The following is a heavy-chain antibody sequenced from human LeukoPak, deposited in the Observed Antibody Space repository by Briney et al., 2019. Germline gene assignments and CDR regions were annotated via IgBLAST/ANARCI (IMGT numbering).Heavy chain of an antibody. V-gene: IGHV3-30*18. CDR2: ISYDGSNK. J-gene: IGHJ1*01. CDR3: AKDAHSSSWYDLYFQH. Sequence: PGRSLRLSCAASGFTFSSYGMHWVRQAPGKGLEWVAVISYDGSNKYYADSVKGRFTISRDNSKNTLYLQMNSLRAEDTAVYYCAKDAHSSSWYDLYFQHWGQGTLVTVSS. D-gene: IGHD6-13*01. CDR1: GFTFSSYG.